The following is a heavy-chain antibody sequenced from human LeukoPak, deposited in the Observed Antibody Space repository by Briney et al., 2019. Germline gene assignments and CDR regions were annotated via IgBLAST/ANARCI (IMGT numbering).Heavy chain of an antibody. CDR2: ISGSGGST. CDR1: GFTFSSYA. J-gene: IGHJ4*02. D-gene: IGHD3-22*01. Sequence: GGSLRLSCAASGFTFSSYAMSWVRQAPGKGLEWVSAISGSGGSTYYADPVKGRFTISRDNSKNTLYLQMNSLRAEDTAVYYCAKHSYYYDSSGYYFGGQGTLVTVSS. CDR3: AKHSYYYDSSGYYF. V-gene: IGHV3-23*01.